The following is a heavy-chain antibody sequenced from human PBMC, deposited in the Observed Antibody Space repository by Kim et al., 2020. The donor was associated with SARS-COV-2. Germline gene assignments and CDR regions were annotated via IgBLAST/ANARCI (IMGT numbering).Heavy chain of an antibody. CDR3: ARDSSPGYSSGWSAAQFNWFDP. V-gene: IGHV3-21*01. CDR1: GFTFSSYS. Sequence: GGSLRLSCAASGFTFSSYSMNWVRQAPGKGLEWVSSISSSSSYIYYADSVKGRFTISRDNAKNSLYLQMNSLRAEDTAVYYCARDSSPGYSSGWSAAQFNWFDPWGQGTLVTVSS. CDR2: ISSSSSYI. D-gene: IGHD6-19*01. J-gene: IGHJ5*02.